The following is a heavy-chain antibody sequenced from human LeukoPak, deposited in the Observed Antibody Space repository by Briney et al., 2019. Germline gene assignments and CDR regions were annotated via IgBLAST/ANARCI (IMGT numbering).Heavy chain of an antibody. CDR2: ISAYNGNT. D-gene: IGHD2-21*02. CDR3: AREPAPYCGGDCYSDY. V-gene: IGHV1-18*01. Sequence: WASVTVSFTASGYTFTSYGISWVRQAPGQGLEWMGWISAYNGNTNYAQKLQGRVTMTTDTSTSTAYMELRSLRSDDTAVYYCAREPAPYCGGDCYSDYWGQGTLVTVSS. CDR1: GYTFTSYG. J-gene: IGHJ4*02.